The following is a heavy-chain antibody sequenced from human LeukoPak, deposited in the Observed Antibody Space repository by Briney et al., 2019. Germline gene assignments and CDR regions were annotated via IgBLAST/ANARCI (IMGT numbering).Heavy chain of an antibody. CDR1: GYSISSNYY. J-gene: IGHJ5*02. CDR2: IFYSGRT. D-gene: IGHD2-21*02. V-gene: IGHV4-61*01. Sequence: SETLSLTCTVSGYSISSNYYWGWIRQPPGKGLEWIGYIFYSGRTNYNPSLKSRVTISVDTSKNWFSLRLTSVTAADTAVYYCARDLGVVVTATAFDPWGQGTLVTVSS. CDR3: ARDLGVVVTATAFDP.